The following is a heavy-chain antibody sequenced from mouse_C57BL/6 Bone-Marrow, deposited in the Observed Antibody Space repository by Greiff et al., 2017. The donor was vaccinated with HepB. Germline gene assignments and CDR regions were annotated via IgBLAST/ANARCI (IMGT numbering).Heavy chain of an antibody. CDR2: IDPSDSYT. V-gene: IGHV1-50*01. CDR1: GYTFTSYW. CDR3: ARSLRRAWFAY. D-gene: IGHD1-2*01. Sequence: VQLQQPGAELVKPGASVKLSCKASGYTFTSYWMQWVKQRPGQGLEWIGEIDPSDSYTNYNQKFKGKATLTVDTSSSTAYMQLSSLTSEDSAVYYCARSLRRAWFAYWGQGTLVTVSA. J-gene: IGHJ3*01.